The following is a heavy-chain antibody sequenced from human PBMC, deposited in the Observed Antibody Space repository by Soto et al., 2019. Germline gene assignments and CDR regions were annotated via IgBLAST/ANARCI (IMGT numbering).Heavy chain of an antibody. CDR3: ARDFTYYYDSSGYGNLRY. D-gene: IGHD3-22*01. CDR1: GFTFSSYW. J-gene: IGHJ4*02. CDR2: INSDGSGT. Sequence: EVQLVESGGGLVQPGGSLRLSCAASGFTFSSYWMHWVRQAPGKGLVWVSRINSDGSGTSYADSVKGRFTISRDNAKNTLYLQMNSLRAEDTAVYYCARDFTYYYDSSGYGNLRYWGQGTLVTVSS. V-gene: IGHV3-74*01.